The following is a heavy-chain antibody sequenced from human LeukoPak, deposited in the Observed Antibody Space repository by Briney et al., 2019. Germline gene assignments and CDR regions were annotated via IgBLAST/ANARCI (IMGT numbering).Heavy chain of an antibody. CDR1: GYTFTSYY. J-gene: IGHJ4*02. D-gene: IGHD3-22*01. CDR3: ARYGSGYSY. V-gene: IGHV1-46*01. Sequence: EASVRVSCKASGYTFTSYYIHWVRQAPGQGLEWMGIINPSGVSTTYAQKFQGRVTMTKDTSTSTVYMELSSLRSEDTAVYYCARYGSGYSYWGQGTLVTVSS. CDR2: INPSGVST.